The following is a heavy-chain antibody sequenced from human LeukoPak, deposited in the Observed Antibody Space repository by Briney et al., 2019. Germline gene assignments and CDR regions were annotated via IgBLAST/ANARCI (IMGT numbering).Heavy chain of an antibody. V-gene: IGHV1-8*03. J-gene: IGHJ3*02. CDR2: MNPNSGNT. CDR1: GYTFTSYD. Sequence: VASVKVSCKASGYTFTSYDINWVRQATGQGLEWMGWMNPNSGNTGYAQKFQGRVTITRNTSISTAYMELSSLRSEDTAVYYCASRIVGGTHLHAFDIWGRGTIDSVSS. D-gene: IGHD1-26*01. CDR3: ASRIVGGTHLHAFDI.